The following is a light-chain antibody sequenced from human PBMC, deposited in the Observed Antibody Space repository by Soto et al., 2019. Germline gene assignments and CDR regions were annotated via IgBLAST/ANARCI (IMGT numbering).Light chain of an antibody. V-gene: IGLV2-14*01. J-gene: IGLJ3*02. CDR2: EVS. CDR1: SSDIGAYNY. Sequence: QSALTQPASVSGSPGQSITISCTGTSSDIGAYNYVSWYRQYPGKAPKVMIYEVSNRPSGVSNRFSGSKSGNTASLTISGLQPEDEADYYCSSYTSLSTRVFGGGTQLTVL. CDR3: SSYTSLSTRV.